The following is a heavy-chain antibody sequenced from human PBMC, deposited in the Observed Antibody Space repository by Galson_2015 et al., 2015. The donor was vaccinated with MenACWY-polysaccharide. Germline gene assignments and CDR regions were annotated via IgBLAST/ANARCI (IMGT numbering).Heavy chain of an antibody. J-gene: IGHJ4*02. Sequence: SETLSLTCAVSDYSIRSGYFWGWIRQPPGKGLEWIASIYHSGSTYYNPSLKSRVTISVDTSKNQFSLKLSSVTAVDTAVYYCARVEKYSGSYYILHWGQGTLVSVS. CDR2: IYHSGST. CDR3: ARVEKYSGSYYILH. D-gene: IGHD1-26*01. CDR1: DYSIRSGYF. V-gene: IGHV4-38-2*01.